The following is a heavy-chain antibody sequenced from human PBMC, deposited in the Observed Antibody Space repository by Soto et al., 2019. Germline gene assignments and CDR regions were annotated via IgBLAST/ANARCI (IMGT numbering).Heavy chain of an antibody. CDR1: GYSFTTYW. CDR2: IYPGDSDT. V-gene: IGHV5-51*01. J-gene: IGHJ1*01. CDR3: ARLGGDSSGIAFQY. Sequence: GESLEISCKGSGYSFTTYWIGCVRQMPGKGLEWIGIIYPGDSDTRYSPSFQGQVTISADKSISTAYPQWSSLKASDTAIYYCARLGGDSSGIAFQYWGQGTLVTVSS. D-gene: IGHD3-22*01.